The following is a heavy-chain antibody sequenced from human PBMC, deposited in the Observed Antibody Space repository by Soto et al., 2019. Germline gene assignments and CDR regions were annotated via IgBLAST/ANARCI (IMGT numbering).Heavy chain of an antibody. J-gene: IGHJ6*02. Sequence: SETLSLTCTVSGGSISSYYWSWIRQPPGKGLEWIGYIYYSGSTNYNPSLKSRVTISVDTSKNQFSLKLSSVTAADTAVYYCARGPYYYDSSGGDYYGMDVWGQGTMVTVSS. CDR2: IYYSGST. CDR1: GGSISSYY. D-gene: IGHD3-22*01. V-gene: IGHV4-59*01. CDR3: ARGPYYYDSSGGDYYGMDV.